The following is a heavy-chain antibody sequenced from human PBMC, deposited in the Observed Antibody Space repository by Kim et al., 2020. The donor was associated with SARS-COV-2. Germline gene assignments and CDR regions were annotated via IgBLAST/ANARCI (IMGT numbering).Heavy chain of an antibody. V-gene: IGHV3-30*04. D-gene: IGHD5-18*01. CDR3: KSGDTREDV. CDR2: ISYDGSNK. J-gene: IGHJ6*02. CDR1: GFTFSSYA. Sequence: GGSLRLSCAASGFTFSSYAMHWVRQAPGKGLEWVAVISYDGSNKYYADSVKGRFTISRDNSKNTLYLQMNSLRAEDTAVYYCKSGDTREDVWGQGTTVTVSS.